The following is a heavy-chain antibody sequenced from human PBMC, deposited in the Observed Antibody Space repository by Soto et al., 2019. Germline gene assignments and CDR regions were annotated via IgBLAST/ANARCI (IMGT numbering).Heavy chain of an antibody. CDR3: ARYSSGRRGDYFDY. D-gene: IGHD6-19*01. CDR2: INAGNGNT. V-gene: IGHV1-3*01. Sequence: ASVKVSCKASGYTFTSYAMHWVRQAPGQRLEWMGWINAGNGNTKYSQKFQGRVTITRDTSASTAYMELSSLRSEDTAVYYCARYSSGRRGDYFDYWGQGTLVTVSS. J-gene: IGHJ4*02. CDR1: GYTFTSYA.